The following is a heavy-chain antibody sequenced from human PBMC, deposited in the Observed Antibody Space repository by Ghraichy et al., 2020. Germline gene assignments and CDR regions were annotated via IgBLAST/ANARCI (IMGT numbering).Heavy chain of an antibody. CDR1: GFTFSSYA. D-gene: IGHD6-19*01. V-gene: IGHV3-23*01. CDR3: AKGGGSGWYELDY. CDR2: ISGSGGST. J-gene: IGHJ4*02. Sequence: GVLRLSCAASGFTFSSYAMNWVRQAPGKGLEWVSTISGSGGSTYYADSVKGRFTISRDNSKNTLYLQMNSLRAEDTAVYYCAKGGGSGWYELDYWGQGTLVTVSS.